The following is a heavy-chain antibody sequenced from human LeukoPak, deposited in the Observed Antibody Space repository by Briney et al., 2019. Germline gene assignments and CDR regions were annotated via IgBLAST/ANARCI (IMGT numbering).Heavy chain of an antibody. Sequence: GGSLRLSCAASGFTFSDYYMSWIRQAPGKGLEWVSYISSRGGTIYYAESVKGRFTISRDNAKNSLYLQMNSLRAEDTAVYYCARDLRSSEAFDYWGQGTLVTVSS. CDR1: GFTFSDYY. J-gene: IGHJ4*02. D-gene: IGHD6-19*01. CDR2: ISSRGGTI. V-gene: IGHV3-11*04. CDR3: ARDLRSSEAFDY.